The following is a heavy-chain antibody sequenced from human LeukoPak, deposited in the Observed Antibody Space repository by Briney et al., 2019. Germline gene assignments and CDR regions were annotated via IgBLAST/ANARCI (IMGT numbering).Heavy chain of an antibody. Sequence: GASLRPSCAASGFTFSSYAMSWVRQAPGKGLEWVSAISGSGGSTYYADSVKGRFTISRDNSKNTLYLQMNSLRAEDTAVYYCAKDRGFGEFLGYDPWGQGTLVTVSS. J-gene: IGHJ5*02. V-gene: IGHV3-23*01. CDR3: AKDRGFGEFLGYDP. CDR1: GFTFSSYA. CDR2: ISGSGGST. D-gene: IGHD3-10*01.